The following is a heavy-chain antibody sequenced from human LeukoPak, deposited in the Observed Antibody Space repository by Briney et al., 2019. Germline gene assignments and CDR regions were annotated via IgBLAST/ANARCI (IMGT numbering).Heavy chain of an antibody. CDR2: IYPGDSDT. V-gene: IGHV5-51*01. CDR3: ARHRGDYRRGFDY. CDR1: GYSFTTYW. Sequence: GESLKISCQGSGYSFTTYWIAWVRQMPGKGLEWMGIIYPGDSDTRYNPPFQGQVTISADKSISTAYLQWSSLKASDTAMYYCARHRGDYRRGFDYWGQGTLVTVSS. D-gene: IGHD4-17*01. J-gene: IGHJ4*02.